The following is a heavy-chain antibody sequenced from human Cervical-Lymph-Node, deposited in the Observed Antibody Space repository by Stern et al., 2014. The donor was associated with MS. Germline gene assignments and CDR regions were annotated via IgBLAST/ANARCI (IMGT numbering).Heavy chain of an antibody. Sequence: VQLEESGDEMKKPWSSVRVSCKTSGGNFSTFAVSWVRQAPGQGLEWMGGVIPLSGASDYTHNFRGRVTITADSSTSAVYMEVRSLRSEDTAVYFCTVTSAASEIDFWGRGTLVVVSS. V-gene: IGHV1-69*01. J-gene: IGHJ4*02. CDR3: TVTSAASEIDF. D-gene: IGHD1-14*01. CDR2: VIPLSGAS. CDR1: GGNFSTFA.